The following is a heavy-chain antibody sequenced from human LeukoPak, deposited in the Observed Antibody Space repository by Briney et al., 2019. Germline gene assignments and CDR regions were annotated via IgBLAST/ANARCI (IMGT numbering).Heavy chain of an antibody. V-gene: IGHV1-18*01. CDR1: GYTFIRYG. J-gene: IGHJ4*02. CDR2: ISAYNGNT. Sequence: ASVKVSCTATGYTFIRYGISSVRQAPGQGLEWMGWISAYNGNTNYAQKLQGRVTMTTDTSTSTAYMELRSLRADDTAVYYCARGPIQDYWGQGTLVTVSS. CDR3: ARGPIQDY. D-gene: IGHD2-2*02.